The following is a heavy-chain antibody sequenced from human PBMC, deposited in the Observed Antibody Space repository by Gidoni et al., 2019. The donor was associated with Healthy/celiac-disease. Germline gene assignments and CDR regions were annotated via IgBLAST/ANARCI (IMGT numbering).Heavy chain of an antibody. CDR2: IYYSGST. V-gene: IGHV4-59*08. CDR1: GGSISSYY. J-gene: IGHJ4*02. CDR3: ARGDYDILTGQLYYFDY. D-gene: IGHD3-9*01. Sequence: QVQLQESGPGLVKPSATLSLTCPVSGGSISSYYWRWIRQPPGKGLEWIGYIYYSGSTNYNPSIKSRVTISVDTSKNQFSLKLSSVTAADTAVYYCARGDYDILTGQLYYFDYWGQGTLVTVSS.